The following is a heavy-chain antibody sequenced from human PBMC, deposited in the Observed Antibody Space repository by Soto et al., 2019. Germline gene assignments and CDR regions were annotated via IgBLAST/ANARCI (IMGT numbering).Heavy chain of an antibody. D-gene: IGHD7-27*01. CDR3: ARGWGRIFDY. CDR2: INHSGST. CDR1: GGSFSGYY. J-gene: IGHJ4*02. Sequence: TSETLSLTCAVFGGSFSGYYWSWIRQPPGKGLEWIGEINHSGSTNYSPSLKSRVTISVDTSKNQFSLKLSSVTAADTAVYYCARGWGRIFDYWGQGTLVTVSS. V-gene: IGHV4-34*01.